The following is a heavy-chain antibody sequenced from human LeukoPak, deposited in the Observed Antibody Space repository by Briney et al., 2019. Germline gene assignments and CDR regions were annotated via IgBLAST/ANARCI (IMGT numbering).Heavy chain of an antibody. V-gene: IGHV1-24*01. Sequence: ASVKVSCKVSGYTLTELSMHWVRQAPGKGLEWMGGFDPEDGETIYAQKLQGRVTMTTDTSTSTAYMELRSLRSDDTAVYYCAREQSGYMDVWGKGTTVTVSS. CDR2: FDPEDGET. CDR3: AREQSGYMDV. CDR1: GYTLTELS. D-gene: IGHD3-10*01. J-gene: IGHJ6*03.